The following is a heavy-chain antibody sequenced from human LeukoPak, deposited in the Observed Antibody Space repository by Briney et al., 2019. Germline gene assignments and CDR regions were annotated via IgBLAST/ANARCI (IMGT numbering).Heavy chain of an antibody. Sequence: SETLSLTCTVSGGSISSYYWSWIRQPPGKGLEWIGYVYYSGSTNYNPSLKIRVTISVDRSKNQSSLKLSSVTAADTAVYYCAGSIAARPDYWGQGTLVTVSS. CDR1: GGSISSYY. D-gene: IGHD6-6*01. CDR2: VYYSGST. CDR3: AGSIAARPDY. V-gene: IGHV4-59*12. J-gene: IGHJ4*02.